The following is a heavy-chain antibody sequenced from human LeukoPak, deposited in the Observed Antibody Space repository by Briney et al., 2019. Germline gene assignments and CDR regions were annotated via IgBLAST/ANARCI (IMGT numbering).Heavy chain of an antibody. CDR2: ISWDGGST. J-gene: IGHJ4*02. Sequence: GGSLRLSCAVSGFTVSSNYMSWVRQAPGKGLEWVSLISWDGGSTYYADSVKGRFTISRDNSKNSLYLQMNSLRTEDTALYYCAKDGGLWGDRARGFDYWGQGTLVTVSS. D-gene: IGHD2-21*02. V-gene: IGHV3-43*01. CDR1: GFTVSSNY. CDR3: AKDGGLWGDRARGFDY.